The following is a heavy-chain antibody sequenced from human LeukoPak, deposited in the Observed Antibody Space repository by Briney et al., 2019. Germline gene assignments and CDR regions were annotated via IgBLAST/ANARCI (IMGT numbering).Heavy chain of an antibody. CDR1: GFTFSNAW. CDR3: TTDASMYSSSWRSYYYYYGMDV. D-gene: IGHD6-13*01. J-gene: IGHJ6*02. Sequence: GGSLRLSCAASGFTFSNAWMSWVRQALGKGLEWVGRIKSKTDGGTTDYAAPVKGRFTISRDDSKNTLYLQMNSLKTEDTAVYYCTTDASMYSSSWRSYYYYYGMDVWGQGTTVTVSS. CDR2: IKSKTDGGTT. V-gene: IGHV3-15*01.